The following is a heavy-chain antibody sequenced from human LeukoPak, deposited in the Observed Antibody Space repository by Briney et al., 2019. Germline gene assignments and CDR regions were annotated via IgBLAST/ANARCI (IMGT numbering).Heavy chain of an antibody. CDR3: ARTTTTFDD. CDR1: GGSINSYY. V-gene: IGHV4-59*01. Sequence: PSETLSLTRTVSGGSINSYYWSWIRQPPGKGLEWIGYVSDTGSTNYNPSLKSRVTISVDTSKNQFYLKLTSVTAADTVVYYCARTTTTFDDWGHGTLVTVSS. J-gene: IGHJ4*01. D-gene: IGHD4-11*01. CDR2: VSDTGST.